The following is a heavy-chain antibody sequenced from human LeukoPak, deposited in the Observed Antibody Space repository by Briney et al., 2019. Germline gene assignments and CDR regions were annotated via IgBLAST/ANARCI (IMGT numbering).Heavy chain of an antibody. D-gene: IGHD2-21*02. CDR2: ISAYNGNT. CDR3: ARTTGAAYCGGDRYSLFDY. Sequence: VKVSWKASGYTFTSYGISWVRQAPGQGLEWMGWISAYNGNTNYAQKPQGRVTMTTDTSTSTAYMELRSLRSDDTAVYYCARTTGAAYCGGDRYSLFDYWGQGTLVTVSS. J-gene: IGHJ4*02. V-gene: IGHV1-18*01. CDR1: GYTFTSYG.